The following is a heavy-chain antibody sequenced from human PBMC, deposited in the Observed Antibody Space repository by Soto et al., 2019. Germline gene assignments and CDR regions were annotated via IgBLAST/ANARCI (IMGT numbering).Heavy chain of an antibody. CDR3: ARDSAFLFGSTGYFDY. V-gene: IGHV1-18*04. CDR1: GYTFANYG. J-gene: IGHJ4*02. D-gene: IGHD2-15*01. Sequence: QVELKQSGAAVKKPGASVKVSCRASGYTFANYGITWVRQAPGQGLQWMGWISGHDGKTKSNKNLQGRITMTTDTSTNTAYLELKNLKSEDTAIYYYARDSAFLFGSTGYFDYWGQGTLVSVSS. CDR2: ISGHDGKT.